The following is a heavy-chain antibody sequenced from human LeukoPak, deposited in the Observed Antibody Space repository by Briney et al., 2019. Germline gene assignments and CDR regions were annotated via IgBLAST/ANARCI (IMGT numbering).Heavy chain of an antibody. J-gene: IGHJ4*02. Sequence: PGGSLRLSCAASGFTFSNYGMHWVRQAPGKGLEWVAFIQYDGNNKYYADSVKGRFTISRDNSKNTLYLQMNSLRGDDTAVYYCAKIDSTGYYYDNWGQGTLVTVSS. D-gene: IGHD3-22*01. V-gene: IGHV3-30*02. CDR3: AKIDSTGYYYDN. CDR1: GFTFSNYG. CDR2: IQYDGNNK.